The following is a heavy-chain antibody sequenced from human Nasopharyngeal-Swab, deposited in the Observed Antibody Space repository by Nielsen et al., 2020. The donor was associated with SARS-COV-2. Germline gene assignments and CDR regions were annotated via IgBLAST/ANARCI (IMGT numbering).Heavy chain of an antibody. CDR2: IDSGGST. V-gene: IGHV3-53*04. J-gene: IGHJ4*02. CDR3: ARGFTGWYGYYFDY. Sequence: WIRQPPGTGLEWVSVIDSGGSTYYADSVKGRFTISRHNSKNTLYLQMNSLRAEDTAVYYCARGFTGWYGYYFDYWGQGTLVTVSS. D-gene: IGHD6-19*01.